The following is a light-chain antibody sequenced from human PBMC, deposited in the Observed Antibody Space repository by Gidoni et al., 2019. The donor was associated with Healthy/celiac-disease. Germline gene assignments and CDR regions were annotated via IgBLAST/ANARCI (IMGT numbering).Light chain of an antibody. Sequence: DIVMTQFPLSQPVTPGEPASISCRSSQSLLHSNGYNYLDWYLQKPGQSPQLLIDLGSNRASGVPDRFSGSGSGTDFTLKISKVEAEDVGVYYCMQALQTPRTFGPGTKVDIK. V-gene: IGKV2-28*01. CDR2: LGS. CDR1: QSLLHSNGYNY. J-gene: IGKJ3*01. CDR3: MQALQTPRT.